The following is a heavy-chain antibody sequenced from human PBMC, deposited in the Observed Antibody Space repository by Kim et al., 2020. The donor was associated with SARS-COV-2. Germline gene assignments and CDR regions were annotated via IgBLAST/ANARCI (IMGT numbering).Heavy chain of an antibody. CDR3: ARAGGYDILTGYYNTVEDYYYYGMDV. CDR1: GGTFSSYA. V-gene: IGHV1-69*13. Sequence: SVKVSCKASGGTFSSYAISWVRQAPGQGLEWMGGIIPIFGTANYAQKFQGRVTITADESTSTAYMELSSLRSEDTAVYYCARAGGYDILTGYYNTVEDYYYYGMDVWGQGTTVTVSS. D-gene: IGHD3-9*01. CDR2: IIPIFGTA. J-gene: IGHJ6*02.